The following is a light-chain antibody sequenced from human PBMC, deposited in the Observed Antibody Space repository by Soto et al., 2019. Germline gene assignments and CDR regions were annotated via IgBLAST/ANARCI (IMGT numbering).Light chain of an antibody. CDR3: QQYNDWPPST. Sequence: AVLITQSPSAQSASVAARVTITCRASQGITHDLRSYQQKPGKAPNRLIYGASRLQTGVPPRISGSGSGTDFTPTTSSLQPEDFAGYYCQQYNDWPPSTFGQGTKADIK. V-gene: IGKV1-6*01. J-gene: IGKJ1*01. CDR2: GAS. CDR1: QGITHD.